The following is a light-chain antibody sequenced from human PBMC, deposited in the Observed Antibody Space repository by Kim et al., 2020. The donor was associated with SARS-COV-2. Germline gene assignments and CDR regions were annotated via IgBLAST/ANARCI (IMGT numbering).Light chain of an antibody. CDR1: QSVSSSY. V-gene: IGKV3-20*01. CDR2: GAS. Sequence: LSPGESAALSCRASQSVSSSYLAWYQQKPGQAPRLLIYGASSRATGIPDRFSGSGSGTDFTLTISRLEPEDFAVYYCQQYGSSPPGWTFGQGTKVDIK. J-gene: IGKJ1*01. CDR3: QQYGSSPPGWT.